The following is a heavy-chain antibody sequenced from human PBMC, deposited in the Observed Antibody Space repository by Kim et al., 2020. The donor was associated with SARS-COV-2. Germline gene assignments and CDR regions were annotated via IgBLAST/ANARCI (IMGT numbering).Heavy chain of an antibody. V-gene: IGHV1-2*02. Sequence: NYAQKFQGRVTMTRDTSISTAYMELSRLRSDDTAVYYCAISPMVRGDLDYWGQGTLVTVSS. D-gene: IGHD3-10*01. J-gene: IGHJ4*02. CDR3: AISPMVRGDLDY.